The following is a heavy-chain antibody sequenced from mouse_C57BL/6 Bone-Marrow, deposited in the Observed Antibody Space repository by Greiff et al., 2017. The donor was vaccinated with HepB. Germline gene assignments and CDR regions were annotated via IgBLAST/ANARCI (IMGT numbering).Heavy chain of an antibody. V-gene: IGHV1-64*01. Sequence: QVQLQQSGAELVKPGASVKLSCKASGYTFTSYWMHWVKQRPGQDLEWIGLIHPNSGSTNYNEKFKIKATMTVDKSSSTAYMKLSSLTSEDSAVYYCASRIYDGYPLYFDVWGTGTTVTVSS. D-gene: IGHD2-3*01. CDR3: ASRIYDGYPLYFDV. CDR1: GYTFTSYW. J-gene: IGHJ1*03. CDR2: IHPNSGST.